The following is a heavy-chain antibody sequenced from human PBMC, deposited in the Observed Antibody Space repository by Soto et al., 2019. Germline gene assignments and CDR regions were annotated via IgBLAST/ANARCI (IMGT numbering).Heavy chain of an antibody. Sequence: GGSLRLSCSASGFTFSSYAMHWVRQAPGKGLEYVSAISSNGGSTYYADSVKGRFTISRDNSKNTLYLQMSSLRAEDTAVYYCVKDMGLVWFGEEYYFDYWGQGTLVTVSS. V-gene: IGHV3-64D*08. CDR1: GFTFSSYA. J-gene: IGHJ4*02. CDR3: VKDMGLVWFGEEYYFDY. D-gene: IGHD3-10*01. CDR2: ISSNGGST.